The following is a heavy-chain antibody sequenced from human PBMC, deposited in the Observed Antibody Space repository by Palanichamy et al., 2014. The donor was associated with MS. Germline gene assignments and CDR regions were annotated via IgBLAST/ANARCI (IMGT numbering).Heavy chain of an antibody. V-gene: IGHV2-5*02. Sequence: QXTLKESGPTLVIPTQTLTLTCTFSGFSLSTSGVGVGWVRQPPGEALEWLAFIYWDNDKRYSPSLKNRLTITKDTSKNQVVLTMTNMDPVDTATYYCARRQDGKNSGWDEGVLEYWGQGTLVTVSS. J-gene: IGHJ4*02. CDR2: IYWDNDK. CDR3: ARRQDGKNSGWDEGVLEY. D-gene: IGHD6-19*01. CDR1: GFSLSTSGVG.